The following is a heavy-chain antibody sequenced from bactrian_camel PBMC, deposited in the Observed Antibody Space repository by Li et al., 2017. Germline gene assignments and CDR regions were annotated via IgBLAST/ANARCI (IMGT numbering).Heavy chain of an antibody. CDR1: TDTHGQYC. D-gene: IGHD2*01. J-gene: IGHJ4*01. CDR3: AADPEFECGAWSD. Sequence: HVQLVESGGGSVQVGGSLRLSCAVSTDTHGQYCMAWFRQRPGKEREGVASIDSLSSTRYAASVKGRFTISKDNAKNTLYLQMNSLKLEDTATYYCAADPEFECGAWSDWGQGTQVTVS. CDR2: IDSLSST. V-gene: IGHV3S53*01.